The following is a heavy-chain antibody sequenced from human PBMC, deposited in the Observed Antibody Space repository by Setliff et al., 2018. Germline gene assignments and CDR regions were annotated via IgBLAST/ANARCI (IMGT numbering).Heavy chain of an antibody. CDR2: ISGSGSSS. V-gene: IGHV3-23*01. CDR1: GFTFSTFA. D-gene: IGHD2-15*01. Sequence: PGGSLRLSCAASGFTFSTFAMSWVRQAPGKGLEWASHISGSGSSSSYADSVKGRFTISRDNARNTLYLQMNSLRAEDTAVYYCAKDNGKGHLYLLEGYFDYWGQGALVTVSS. CDR3: AKDNGKGHLYLLEGYFDY. J-gene: IGHJ4*02.